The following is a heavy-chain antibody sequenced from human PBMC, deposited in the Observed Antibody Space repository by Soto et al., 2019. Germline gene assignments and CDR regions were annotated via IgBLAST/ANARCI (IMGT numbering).Heavy chain of an antibody. CDR3: AREDASGYLDAFDI. D-gene: IGHD3-22*01. Sequence: GGSLRLSCAASGFTVSGNYMSWVRQAPGKGLEWVSVIYSGGSTYFADSVKGRFTISRDNSKNTLYLQMNSLRAEDTAVYYCAREDASGYLDAFDIWGQGTMVTVSS. V-gene: IGHV3-53*01. J-gene: IGHJ3*02. CDR1: GFTVSGNY. CDR2: IYSGGST.